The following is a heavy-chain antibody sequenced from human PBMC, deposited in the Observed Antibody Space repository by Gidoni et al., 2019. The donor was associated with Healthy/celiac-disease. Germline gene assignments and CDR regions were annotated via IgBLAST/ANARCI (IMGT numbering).Heavy chain of an antibody. V-gene: IGHV3-33*01. D-gene: IGHD2-15*01. CDR3: ARYCSGGSCYSFDY. J-gene: IGHJ4*02. Sequence: AAGKGLEWVAVIWYDGSNKYYADSVKGRFTISRDNSKNTLYLQMNSLRAEDTAVYYCARYCSGGSCYSFDYWGQGTLVTVSS. CDR2: IWYDGSNK.